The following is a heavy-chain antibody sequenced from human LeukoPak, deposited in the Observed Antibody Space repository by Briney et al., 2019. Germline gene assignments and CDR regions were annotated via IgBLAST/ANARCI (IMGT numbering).Heavy chain of an antibody. Sequence: SETLSLTCTVSGGSINSYYWSWIRQPPGKGLEWIGYIYYSGSTNYNPSLKSRVTISVDTSKIQFSLKLSSVTAADTAVYFCARGYSYGYSNWGQGTLVTVSS. CDR2: IYYSGST. CDR1: GGSINSYY. V-gene: IGHV4-59*01. J-gene: IGHJ4*02. CDR3: ARGYSYGYSN. D-gene: IGHD5-18*01.